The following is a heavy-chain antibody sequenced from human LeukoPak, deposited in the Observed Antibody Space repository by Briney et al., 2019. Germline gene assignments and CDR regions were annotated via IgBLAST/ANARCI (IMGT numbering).Heavy chain of an antibody. CDR3: ARGGYYDYVWGSDRGPLFDY. CDR2: IYYSGST. Sequence: TSETLSLTCTVSGGSISSSSYYWGWIRQPPGKGLEWIGSIYYSGSTYYNPSLKSRVTMSVDTSKNQFSLKLSSVTAADTAVYYCARGGYYDYVWGSDRGPLFDYWGQGTLVTVSS. D-gene: IGHD3-16*01. V-gene: IGHV4-39*07. CDR1: GGSISSSSYY. J-gene: IGHJ4*02.